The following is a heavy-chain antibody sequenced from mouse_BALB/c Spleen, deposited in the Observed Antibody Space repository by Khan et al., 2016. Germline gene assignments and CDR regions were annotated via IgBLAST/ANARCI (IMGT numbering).Heavy chain of an antibody. Sequence: EVKLEVSGGGLVQPGGSMKLSCTASGFTLSDAWMDWVRQSPEKGLEWVAEIRTKANNHAPYYAESVNGRFSLSRDDSKSSVYLQMNSLRPENTVIYYCTRRRIAMDYWGQGTSVTVSS. J-gene: IGHJ4*01. CDR2: IRTKANNHAP. V-gene: IGHV6-6*01. CDR1: GFTLSDAW. CDR3: TRRRIAMDY.